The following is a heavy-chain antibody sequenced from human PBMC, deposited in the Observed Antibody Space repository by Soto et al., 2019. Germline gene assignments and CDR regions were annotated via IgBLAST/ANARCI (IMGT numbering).Heavy chain of an antibody. CDR1: GVTFNTFA. CDR2: IIPVLGPA. Sequence: QVQLVQSGAEVKKPGSSVKVSCKTSGVTFNTFAISWVRQAPGQGLEYMGGIIPVLGPANYAQRFQGRVKITGDNPTSTAYWERTNLTSEAGAVYYGAGPANRYFDSGAKEPLAPASS. V-gene: IGHV1-69*06. CDR3: AGPANRYFDS. J-gene: IGHJ4*02.